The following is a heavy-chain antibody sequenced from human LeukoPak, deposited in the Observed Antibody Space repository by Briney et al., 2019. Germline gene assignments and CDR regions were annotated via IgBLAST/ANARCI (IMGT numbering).Heavy chain of an antibody. Sequence: GGSLRLSCAASGFTFDDYAMDWVRQTPGKGLEWVSGISWNSDSINYADSVKGRFTISRDNAKNSLYLQMNSLRAEDTALYYCATGYCSSTSCFYFDYWGQGALVTVSS. J-gene: IGHJ4*02. CDR1: GFTFDDYA. V-gene: IGHV3-9*01. CDR2: ISWNSDSI. D-gene: IGHD2-2*01. CDR3: ATGYCSSTSCFYFDY.